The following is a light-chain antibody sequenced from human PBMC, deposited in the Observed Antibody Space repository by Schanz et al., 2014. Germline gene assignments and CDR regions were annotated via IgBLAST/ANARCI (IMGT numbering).Light chain of an antibody. CDR1: QDISDY. CDR3: QEYKTSPYT. CDR2: DAS. J-gene: IGKJ2*01. V-gene: IGKV1-33*01. Sequence: DIQLTQSPSTLSASVGDRVTLTCQASQDISDYLNWYQQKPGKAPKALIYDASTLGSGVPARFSGSGSGTEFTLTITSLQPDDGGVYYCQEYKTSPYTFGQGTKLQIK.